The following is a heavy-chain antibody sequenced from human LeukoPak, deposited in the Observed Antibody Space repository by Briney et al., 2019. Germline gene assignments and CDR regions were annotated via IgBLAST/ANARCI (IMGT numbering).Heavy chain of an antibody. D-gene: IGHD3-22*01. CDR1: GASFSGYY. CDR2: ISHSGGT. V-gene: IGHV4-34*01. Sequence: SETLSLTCAIYGASFSGYYWNWIRQPPGKGLEWSGEISHSGGTNYNPSLKSRVTISADMSKNQFSLTLSYMTAADTAVYYCARTLDTSGYFRNFDYWGQGSLVTVSS. J-gene: IGHJ4*02. CDR3: ARTLDTSGYFRNFDY.